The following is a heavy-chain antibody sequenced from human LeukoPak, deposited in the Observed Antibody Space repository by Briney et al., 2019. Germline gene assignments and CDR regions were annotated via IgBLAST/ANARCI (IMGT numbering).Heavy chain of an antibody. D-gene: IGHD6-13*01. J-gene: IGHJ5*02. CDR3: ARDAYSRYYRERNWFDP. CDR1: GNTFINYA. V-gene: IGHV7-4-1*02. Sequence: GASVKVSCKASGNTFINYAMNWVRQAPGQGLEWMGWTNTNTGNPTYAQGFTGRFVFSLDTSVSTAYLQISSLKAEDTAVYYCARDAYSRYYRERNWFDPWGQGTLVTVSS. CDR2: TNTNTGNP.